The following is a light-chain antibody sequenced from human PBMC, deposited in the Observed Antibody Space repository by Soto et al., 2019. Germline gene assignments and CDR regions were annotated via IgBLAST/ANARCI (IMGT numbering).Light chain of an antibody. V-gene: IGKV1-6*01. CDR1: QCISHY. J-gene: IGKJ1*01. Sequence: IQMTQSPSSLSPSLGERVTITCRASQCISHYLGWYQQKPGKPPKRLIYAVSNLQSGVPSRFSGSAYGTDFTLTINSLQPEDFSAYFCLQHYDCSWTFGQGTKVDI. CDR2: AVS. CDR3: LQHYDCSWT.